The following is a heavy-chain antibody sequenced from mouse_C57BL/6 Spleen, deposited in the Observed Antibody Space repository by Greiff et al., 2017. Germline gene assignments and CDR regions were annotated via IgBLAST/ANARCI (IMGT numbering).Heavy chain of an antibody. V-gene: IGHV1-52*01. J-gene: IGHJ1*03. CDR1: GYTFTSYW. CDR3: ARDYYGSSSYWYFDV. D-gene: IGHD1-1*01. Sequence: QVQLQQPGAELVRPGSSVKLSCKASGYTFTSYWMHWVKQRPIQGLEWIGNIDPSGSETHYNQKFKDKATLTVDKSSSTAYMQLSSLTSEDSAVYYCARDYYGSSSYWYFDVWGTGTTVTVSS. CDR2: IDPSGSET.